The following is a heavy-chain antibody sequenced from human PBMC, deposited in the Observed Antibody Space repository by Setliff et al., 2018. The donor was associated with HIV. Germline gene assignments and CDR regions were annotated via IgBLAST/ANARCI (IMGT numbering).Heavy chain of an antibody. J-gene: IGHJ4*01. CDR3: AKDGISGGAYPPYYFDY. CDR1: GFTFNTYA. V-gene: IGHV3-23*01. Sequence: SLRLSCAASGFTFNTYAMSWVRQAPGKGLEWVSVISGSGDRTFYADSVKGRFTISRDNSKNTLYLQINGLRVEDTAIYYCAKDGISGGAYPPYYFDYWGHGTLVTVSS. D-gene: IGHD2-15*01. CDR2: ISGSGDRT.